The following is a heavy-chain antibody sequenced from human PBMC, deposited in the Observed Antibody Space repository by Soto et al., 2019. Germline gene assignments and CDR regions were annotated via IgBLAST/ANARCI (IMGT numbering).Heavy chain of an antibody. CDR1: GYTFTSYG. J-gene: IGHJ4*02. D-gene: IGHD6-13*01. CDR2: ISAYNGNT. V-gene: IGHV1-18*01. CDR3: ASSPRSSSWSSPFDY. Sequence: ASVKVSCKASGYTFTSYGISWVRQAPGQGLEWMGWISAYNGNTNYAQKLQGRVTMTTDTSTSTAYMELRSLRSDDTAVYYCASSPRSSSWSSPFDYWAQGPLVTVSS.